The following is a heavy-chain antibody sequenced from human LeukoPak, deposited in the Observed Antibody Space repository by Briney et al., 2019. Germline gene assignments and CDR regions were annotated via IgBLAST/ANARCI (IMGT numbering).Heavy chain of an antibody. CDR1: GFTFSSYE. J-gene: IGHJ4*02. CDR3: ARDMGESSGYADY. V-gene: IGHV3-48*03. Sequence: PGGSLRLSCAASGFTFSSYEMNWVRQAPGKGLEWVSYISSSGTAIYYADSVRGRFTISRDNVKNSLYLQMDSLRAEDTAVYYCARDMGESSGYADYWGQGTLVTVSS. CDR2: ISSSGTAI. D-gene: IGHD3-22*01.